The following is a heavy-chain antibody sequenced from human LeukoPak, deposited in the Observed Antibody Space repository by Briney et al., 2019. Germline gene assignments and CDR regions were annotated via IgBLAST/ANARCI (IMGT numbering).Heavy chain of an antibody. CDR1: GGSISSSSYY. Sequence: SETLSLTCTVSGGSISSSSYYWGWIRQPPGKGLEWIGSIYYSGSTYYNPSLKSRVTISVDTSKNQFSLKLSSVTAADTAVYYCARVDQSGYDTRGWFDPWGQGTLVTVSS. V-gene: IGHV4-39*07. CDR2: IYYSGST. J-gene: IGHJ5*02. CDR3: ARVDQSGYDTRGWFDP. D-gene: IGHD5-12*01.